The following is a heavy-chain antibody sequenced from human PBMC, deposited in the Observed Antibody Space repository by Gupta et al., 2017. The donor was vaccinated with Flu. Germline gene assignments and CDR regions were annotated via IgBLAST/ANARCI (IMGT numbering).Heavy chain of an antibody. CDR1: GFTFDDYA. D-gene: IGHD4-17*01. Sequence: EVQLVESGGGLVQPGRSLRLSCAASGFTFDDYAMPWVRQAPGKGLEWVSGISWNSGSIGYADSVKGRFTISRDNAKNSLYLQMNSLRAEDTALYYCAKDKGGDYRFDPDYWGQGTLVTVSS. V-gene: IGHV3-9*01. CDR3: AKDKGGDYRFDPDY. CDR2: ISWNSGSI. J-gene: IGHJ4*02.